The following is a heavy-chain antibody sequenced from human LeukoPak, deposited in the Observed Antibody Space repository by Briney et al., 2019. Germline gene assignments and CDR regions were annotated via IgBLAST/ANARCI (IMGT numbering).Heavy chain of an antibody. CDR1: GFTFSSYG. CDR3: AKDTYGDYEGD. D-gene: IGHD4-17*01. V-gene: IGHV3-33*06. CDR2: IWYDGSNK. Sequence: PGRSLRLSCAASGFTFSSYGMHWVRQAPGKGLEWVAVIWYDGSNKYYADSVKGRFTISRDNSKNTLHLQMNSLRAEDTAVYYCAKDTYGDYEGDWGQGTLVTVSS. J-gene: IGHJ4*02.